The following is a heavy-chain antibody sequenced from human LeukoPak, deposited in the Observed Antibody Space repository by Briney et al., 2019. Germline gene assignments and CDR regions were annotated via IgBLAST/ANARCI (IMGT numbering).Heavy chain of an antibody. Sequence: GGSLRLSCAGSGFTFSSYAMSWVRQAPGKGLEWVSAISGSGGSTYYADSVKGRFTISRDNSKNTLYLQMNSLRAEDTAVYYCAKGHDSSGYYWDYFDYWGQGTLVTVSS. V-gene: IGHV3-23*01. CDR2: ISGSGGST. CDR1: GFTFSSYA. D-gene: IGHD3-22*01. CDR3: AKGHDSSGYYWDYFDY. J-gene: IGHJ4*02.